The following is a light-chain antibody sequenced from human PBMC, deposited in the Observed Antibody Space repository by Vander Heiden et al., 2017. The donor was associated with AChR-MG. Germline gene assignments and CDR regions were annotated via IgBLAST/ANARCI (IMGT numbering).Light chain of an antibody. Sequence: EIGLTQSPATLSLSPGERATLSCRASQSVSSYLAWYQQKPCQAPMLLIYDASNRATGIPARFSGSGSGTDFTLTISSLEPEDFAVYYCQQRSNWPYTFGQGTKLEIK. CDR1: QSVSSY. V-gene: IGKV3-11*01. J-gene: IGKJ2*01. CDR3: QQRSNWPYT. CDR2: DAS.